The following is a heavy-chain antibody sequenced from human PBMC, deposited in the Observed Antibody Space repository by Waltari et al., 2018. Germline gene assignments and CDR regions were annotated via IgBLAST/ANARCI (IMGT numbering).Heavy chain of an antibody. CDR1: GFTFTSSA. D-gene: IGHD3-16*01. CDR2: VVVGSGNT. J-gene: IGHJ6*03. CDR3: AAERMITFGGVTHHYMDV. V-gene: IGHV1-58*01. Sequence: QMQLVQSGPEVKKPGTSVKVSCKASGFTFTSSAVQWVRQARGQRLEWIGWVVVGSGNTNYAQKVQERVTITRDMSTSTAYMELSSLRSEDTAVYYCAAERMITFGGVTHHYMDVWGKGTTVTVSS.